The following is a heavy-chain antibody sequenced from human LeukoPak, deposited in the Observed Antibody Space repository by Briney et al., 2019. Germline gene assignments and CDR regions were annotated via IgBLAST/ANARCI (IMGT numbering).Heavy chain of an antibody. CDR3: ASTTSYCASDCYSYLDY. CDR2: IRDNGGKT. V-gene: IGHV3-23*01. J-gene: IGHJ4*02. D-gene: IGHD2-21*02. CDR1: GFTFSSYA. Sequence: GGSLRHSCAASGFTFSSYAMSWVRQAPGMGLEWVSSIRDNGGKTYYADCVKGRFAISRDNSKNTLFLQMDSLRADDTAVYYCASTTSYCASDCYSYLDYWGQGILVTVFS.